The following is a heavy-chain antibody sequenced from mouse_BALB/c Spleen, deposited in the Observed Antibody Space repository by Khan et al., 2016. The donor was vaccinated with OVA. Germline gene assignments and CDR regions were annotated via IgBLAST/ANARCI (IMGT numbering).Heavy chain of an antibody. V-gene: IGHV2-3*01. CDR2: IWGDGST. CDR1: GFSLTSSG. CDR3: ALYYYGRAWFAY. J-gene: IGHJ3*01. Sequence: QVQLKESGPGLVAPSQSLSITCPVSGFSLTSSGVGWVRQPPGKGLEWLGLIWGDGSTHHHSALISRLNINKDNPKSHVFLKLNSLQTDDTATYYCALYYYGRAWFAYWGQGTLVTVSA. D-gene: IGHD1-1*01.